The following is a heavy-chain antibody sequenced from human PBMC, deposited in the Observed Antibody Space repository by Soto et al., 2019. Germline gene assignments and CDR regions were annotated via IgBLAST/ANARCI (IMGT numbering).Heavy chain of an antibody. Sequence: SETLSLTCTVSGGSTSSSSYYWGWIRQPPGKGLEWIGSIYYSGSTYYNPSLKSRVTISVDTSKNQFSLKLSSVTAADTAVYYCARRHDSSGYYYGWFDPWGQGTLVTVSS. J-gene: IGHJ5*02. D-gene: IGHD3-22*01. V-gene: IGHV4-39*01. CDR2: IYYSGST. CDR1: GGSTSSSSYY. CDR3: ARRHDSSGYYYGWFDP.